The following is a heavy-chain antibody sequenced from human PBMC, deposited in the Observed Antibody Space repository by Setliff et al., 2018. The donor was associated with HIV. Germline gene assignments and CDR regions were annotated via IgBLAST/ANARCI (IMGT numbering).Heavy chain of an antibody. CDR3: ARVYCSGGACYSLNS. J-gene: IGHJ4*02. Sequence: VASVKVSCKASGYTFTKYGLSWVRQAPGQGLEWMGWINTHNGNTNSAQKFQGRVTMTEDTSASTVYLELSSLRFEDTAVYYCARVYCSGGACYSLNSWGQGALVTVSS. CDR2: INTHNGNT. CDR1: GYTFTKYG. D-gene: IGHD2-15*01. V-gene: IGHV1-18*01.